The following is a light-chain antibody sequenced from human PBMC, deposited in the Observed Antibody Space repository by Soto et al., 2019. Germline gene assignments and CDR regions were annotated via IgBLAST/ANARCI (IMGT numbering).Light chain of an antibody. Sequence: QSVLAQPASVSGSPGQSITISCTGTSSDVGSYNYVSWYQQHPGKAPKLMIFEVSNRPSGVSNRFSGSKSGSTASLTISGLQTEDEADYYCSSYTSSSTLVFGTGTKVTV. CDR2: EVS. CDR3: SSYTSSSTLV. CDR1: SSDVGSYNY. J-gene: IGLJ1*01. V-gene: IGLV2-14*01.